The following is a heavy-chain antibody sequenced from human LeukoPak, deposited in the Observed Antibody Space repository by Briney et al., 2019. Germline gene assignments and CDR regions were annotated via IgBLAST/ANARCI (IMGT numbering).Heavy chain of an antibody. D-gene: IGHD3-22*01. J-gene: IGHJ4*02. CDR1: GFTFGDYA. CDR2: IRGKAYGGTT. Sequence: GGSLRLSCTASGFTFGDYAMSWVRQAPGKGLEWVGFIRGKAYGGTTEYAASVKGRFTISRDDSKSIAYLQMNSLKTEDTAVYYCTRSPYYYDSSGYYGVWGQGTLVTVSS. V-gene: IGHV3-49*04. CDR3: TRSPYYYDSSGYYGV.